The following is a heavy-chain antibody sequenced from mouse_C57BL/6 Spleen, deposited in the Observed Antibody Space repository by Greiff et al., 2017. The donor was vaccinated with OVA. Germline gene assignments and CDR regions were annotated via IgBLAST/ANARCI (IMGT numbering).Heavy chain of an antibody. Sequence: QVQLQQPGAELVMPGASVKLSCKASGYTFTSYWMHWVKQRPGQGLEWIGEIDPSDSYTNYNKKLKGKSTLTVDKSSSTAYMQLSSLTSEDSAVYYCERRRLAFDYWGQGTTLTVSS. CDR3: ERRRLAFDY. CDR2: IDPSDSYT. D-gene: IGHD4-1*01. V-gene: IGHV1-69*01. J-gene: IGHJ2*01. CDR1: GYTFTSYW.